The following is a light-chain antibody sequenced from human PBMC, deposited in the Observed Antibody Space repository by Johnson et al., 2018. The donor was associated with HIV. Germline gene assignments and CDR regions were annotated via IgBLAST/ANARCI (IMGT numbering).Light chain of an antibody. V-gene: IGLV1-51*01. J-gene: IGLJ1*01. CDR1: NSNIGYNY. CDR3: GTWDSSLSAYV. Sequence: QSVLTQPPSVSAAPGQKVTISCSGSNSNIGYNYVSWYQQLPGTAPKLLIYDNNKRPSGIPDRFSASKSGTSATLGITGLQTGDEADYYCGTWDSSLSAYVFGTGTKVTVL. CDR2: DNN.